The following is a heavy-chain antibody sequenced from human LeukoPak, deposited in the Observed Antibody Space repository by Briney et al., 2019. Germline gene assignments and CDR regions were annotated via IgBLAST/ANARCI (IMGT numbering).Heavy chain of an antibody. CDR2: IYYSGSS. V-gene: IGHV4-30-4*07. Sequence: KSSETLSLTCAVSGGSISSGDYSWSWIRQPPGKGLEWIGYIYYSGSSYHNPSLKSRATMSVDTSKNQFSLKLSSVTTADTAVYYCARSTPDRGSSWSFDYWGQGTLVTVSS. J-gene: IGHJ4*02. CDR3: ARSTPDRGSSWSFDY. D-gene: IGHD6-13*01. CDR1: GGSISSGDYS.